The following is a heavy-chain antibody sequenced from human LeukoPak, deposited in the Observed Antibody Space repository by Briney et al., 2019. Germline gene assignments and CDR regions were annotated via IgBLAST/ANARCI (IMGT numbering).Heavy chain of an antibody. D-gene: IGHD3-22*01. CDR3: ASSYGSSAYYPFDY. V-gene: IGHV3-33*01. Sequence: GGSLRLSCAASGLTFSGYGMHWVRQAPGKGLEWVAIIWYDGSIKYYVDSVKGRFTISRDNSKNTLYLQMNTLRAEDTAIYYCASSYGSSAYYPFDYWGQGTLVTVFS. J-gene: IGHJ4*02. CDR1: GLTFSGYG. CDR2: IWYDGSIK.